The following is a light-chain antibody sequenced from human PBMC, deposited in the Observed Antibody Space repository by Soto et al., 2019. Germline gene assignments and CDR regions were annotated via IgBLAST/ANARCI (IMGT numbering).Light chain of an antibody. CDR1: QGISSN. CDR3: KQSSAFPLT. CDR2: AAS. V-gene: IGKV1-9*01. Sequence: DIQLTQSPSFLSASLGDRVTITCRASQGISSNLAWYQQKPGKAPKLLIYAASTLQSGVPSRFRGSGSGTEFTLTISSLQPEDFEPYFCKQSSAFPLTFGGGTKVDIK. J-gene: IGKJ4*01.